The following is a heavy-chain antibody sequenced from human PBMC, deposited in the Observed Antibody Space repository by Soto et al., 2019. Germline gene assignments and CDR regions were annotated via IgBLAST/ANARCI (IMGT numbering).Heavy chain of an antibody. D-gene: IGHD6-6*01. CDR2: ISSSSSYI. J-gene: IGHJ4*02. V-gene: IGHV3-21*01. CDR1: GFTFSSYS. CDR3: AREHSSSPFLDY. Sequence: PGGSLRLSCAASGFTFSSYSMNWVRQAPGKGLEWVSSISSSSSYIYYADSVKGRFTISRDNAKNSLYLQMNSLRAEDTAVYYCAREHSSSPFLDYWGQGTLVTVSS.